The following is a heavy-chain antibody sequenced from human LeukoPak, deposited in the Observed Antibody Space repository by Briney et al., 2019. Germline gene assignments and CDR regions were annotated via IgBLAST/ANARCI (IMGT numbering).Heavy chain of an antibody. CDR2: ISSSSSTI. Sequence: QSGGSLRLSCAASGFTFSSYSMNWVRQAPGKGLEWVSYISSSSSTIYYADSVKGRFTISRDNAKNSLYLQMNSLRAEDTAVYYCARGYCSGGSCYQFDYGGQGTLVTVSS. V-gene: IGHV3-48*01. CDR1: GFTFSSYS. CDR3: ARGYCSGGSCYQFDY. D-gene: IGHD2-15*01. J-gene: IGHJ4*02.